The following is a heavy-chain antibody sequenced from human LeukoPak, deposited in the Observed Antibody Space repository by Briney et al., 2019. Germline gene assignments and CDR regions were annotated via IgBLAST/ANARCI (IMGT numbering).Heavy chain of an antibody. Sequence: SETLSLTCTVSGGSISSYYWSWVRQPPGKGLEWIGYIYYSGSTNYNPSLKSRVTISVDTSKNQFSLKLSSVTAADTAVYYCARDVGYYFDYWGQGTLVTVSS. CDR3: ARDVGYYFDY. CDR2: IYYSGST. J-gene: IGHJ4*02. V-gene: IGHV4-59*01. CDR1: GGSISSYY.